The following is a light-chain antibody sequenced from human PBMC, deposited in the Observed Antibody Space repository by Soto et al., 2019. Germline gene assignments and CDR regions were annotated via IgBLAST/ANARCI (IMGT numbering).Light chain of an antibody. Sequence: DIVLTQSPATLSLSPGERATLSCRASQTITDFLVWYQQKPGLSPRLLIYDTSTRATGVPPRFTGSGSGTDFTLTINNLQPEDFAVYYCQQRTKWAITFGQGTRLEL. J-gene: IGKJ5*01. CDR3: QQRTKWAIT. CDR1: QTITDF. V-gene: IGKV3-11*01. CDR2: DTS.